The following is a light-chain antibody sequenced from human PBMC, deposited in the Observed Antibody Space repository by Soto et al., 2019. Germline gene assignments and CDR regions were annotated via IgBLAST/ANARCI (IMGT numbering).Light chain of an antibody. CDR1: QSVSNTY. CDR3: QQYGTSPYT. Sequence: EIVLTQSPGTLSLSPGERATLSCRASQSVSNTYLAWYQQKPGQAPRLLIYGTSSRATGIPDRFSGSGSGTDFTLTISRLEREDFAVYYCQQYGTSPYTFGQGTKLEIK. CDR2: GTS. J-gene: IGKJ2*01. V-gene: IGKV3-20*01.